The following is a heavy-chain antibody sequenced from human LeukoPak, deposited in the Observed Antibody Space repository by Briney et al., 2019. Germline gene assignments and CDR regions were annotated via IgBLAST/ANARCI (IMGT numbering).Heavy chain of an antibody. D-gene: IGHD3-3*01. CDR1: GYTFTSYD. CDR2: MNPNSGNT. V-gene: IGHV1-8*03. CDR3: ARGEYDFWSGHRVDY. J-gene: IGHJ4*02. Sequence: ASVKVSCKASGYTFTSYDINWVRQATGQGLEWVGWMNPNSGNTGYAQKFQGRVTITRNTSISTAYMELSSLRSEDTAVYYCARGEYDFWSGHRVDYWGQGTLVTVSS.